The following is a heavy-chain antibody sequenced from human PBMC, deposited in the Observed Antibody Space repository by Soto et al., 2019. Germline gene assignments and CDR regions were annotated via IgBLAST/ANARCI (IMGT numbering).Heavy chain of an antibody. CDR1: GGTFSSYA. J-gene: IGHJ5*02. Sequence: QVQLVQSGAEVKKPGSSVKVSCKASGGTFSSYAISWVRQAPGPGLEWKGGIIPIFGTANYAQKFQGRVTITADESTSTAYMELSSLRSEDTAVYYCVRTDYGGNSVGWFDPWGQGTLVTVSS. CDR3: VRTDYGGNSVGWFDP. CDR2: IIPIFGTA. V-gene: IGHV1-69*12. D-gene: IGHD4-17*01.